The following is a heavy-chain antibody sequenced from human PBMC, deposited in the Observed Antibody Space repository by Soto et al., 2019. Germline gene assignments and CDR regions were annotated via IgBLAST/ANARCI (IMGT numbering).Heavy chain of an antibody. Sequence: SETLSLTCGVSGGSISSSNWWNWVRQPPGKGLEWIGEIYPSGSTNYNPSLKSRVTVSLDKSTNQFSLKLTSVTAADTAVYYCARDGGHGDYDYWGQGTLVTVSS. D-gene: IGHD3-16*01. J-gene: IGHJ4*02. V-gene: IGHV4-4*02. CDR2: IYPSGST. CDR1: GGSISSSNW. CDR3: ARDGGHGDYDY.